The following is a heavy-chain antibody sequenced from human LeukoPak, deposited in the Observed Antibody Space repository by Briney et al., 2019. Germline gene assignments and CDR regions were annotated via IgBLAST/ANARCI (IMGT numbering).Heavy chain of an antibody. CDR2: INTNTGNP. CDR1: EYTFSSYG. Sequence: ASVKVSCKASEYTFSSYGINWVRQAPGQGLEWMGWINTNTGNPTYAQGFTGRFVFSLDTSVSTAYLEISSLKAEDTAVYYCARAYSSSWNDGFDYWGQGTMVTVSS. D-gene: IGHD6-13*01. J-gene: IGHJ4*02. CDR3: ARAYSSSWNDGFDY. V-gene: IGHV7-4-1*02.